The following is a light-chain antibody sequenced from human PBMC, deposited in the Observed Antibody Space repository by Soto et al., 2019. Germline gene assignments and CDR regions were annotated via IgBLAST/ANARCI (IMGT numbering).Light chain of an antibody. Sequence: DIQMTQSPSTLSASVGDRVTITCRSSQSISSWLAWYQQKPGKAPKLLIYDASSVESGVPSRFSGSGSGTEFTLTISSLQHDDFATYYCQQYNSYPYTFGPGTKLEIK. J-gene: IGKJ2*01. V-gene: IGKV1-5*01. CDR2: DAS. CDR3: QQYNSYPYT. CDR1: QSISSW.